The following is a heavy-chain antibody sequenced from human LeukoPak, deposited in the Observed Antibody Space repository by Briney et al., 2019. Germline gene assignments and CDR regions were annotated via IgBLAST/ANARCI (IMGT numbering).Heavy chain of an antibody. D-gene: IGHD6-6*01. CDR1: GFTFSSYA. CDR2: IKTKSTGGTT. V-gene: IGHV3-15*01. J-gene: IGHJ4*02. Sequence: PGGSLRLSCAASGFTFSSYAMSWVRQAPGKGLEWVGHIKTKSTGGTTDYAAPVKGRFAISRDESKNTLYLQMNSLKTEDTAVYYCTTASSISFDYWGQGSLVTVSS. CDR3: TTASSISFDY.